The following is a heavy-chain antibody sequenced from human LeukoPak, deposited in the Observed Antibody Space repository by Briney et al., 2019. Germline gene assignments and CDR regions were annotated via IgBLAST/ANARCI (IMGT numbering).Heavy chain of an antibody. V-gene: IGHV3-23*01. Sequence: GGSRRLSCATSGFTFSSYAMSWVRPAPGKVLEWVSSISGSGGTTYYADSVKGRFTISRDNPNNTLDLQMNSLTAEDTAVYYCAKGPVAVAGYYFDHWGQGTLVTVSS. D-gene: IGHD6-19*01. J-gene: IGHJ4*02. CDR3: AKGPVAVAGYYFDH. CDR2: ISGSGGTT. CDR1: GFTFSSYA.